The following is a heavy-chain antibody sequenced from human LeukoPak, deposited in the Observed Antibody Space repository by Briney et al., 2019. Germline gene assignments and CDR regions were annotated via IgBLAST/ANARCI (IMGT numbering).Heavy chain of an antibody. V-gene: IGHV3-23*01. CDR1: GFTFSSYA. J-gene: IGHJ4*02. CDR3: AKGRYYDSSGYSILDY. Sequence: GGSLRLSCAASGFTFSSYAMSWVRQAPGKGLEWVSAISGSGGSTYYADSVKGRFTISRDNSKNTLYLQMNSLRAEDTAVYYCAKGRYYDSSGYSILDYWGQGTLVTVSS. CDR2: ISGSGGST. D-gene: IGHD3-22*01.